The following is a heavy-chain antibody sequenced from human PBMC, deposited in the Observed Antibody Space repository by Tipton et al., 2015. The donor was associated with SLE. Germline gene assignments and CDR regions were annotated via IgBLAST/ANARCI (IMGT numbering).Heavy chain of an antibody. D-gene: IGHD4-11*01. CDR2: IYTNENT. CDR1: GGSISSYY. CDR3: AREFLNPVTTVHYYFDL. J-gene: IGHJ2*01. Sequence: QLVQSGGGLVKPGGSLRLSCTVSGGSISSYYWSWIRQPAGGGLEWIGRIYTNENTNYNPSLKSRVTMSVDTSKNHFSLKLISVTAADTAVYYCAREFLNPVTTVHYYFDLWGRGTLVTVSS. V-gene: IGHV4-4*07.